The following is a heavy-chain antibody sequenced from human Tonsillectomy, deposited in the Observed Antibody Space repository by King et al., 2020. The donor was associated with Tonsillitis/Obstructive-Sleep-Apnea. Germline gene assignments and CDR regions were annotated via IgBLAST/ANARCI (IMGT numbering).Heavy chain of an antibody. V-gene: IGHV3-53*01. Sequence: VQLVESGGGLIQPGGSLRLSCAASGFAVSSNYMSWVRQAPGKGLEWGSVIYSGGSTYYADYVKGRFTISNDNSKNTVYLQMNSLRVEDTAVYYCASGARYSSNWYAAFDIWGQGTMVTVSS. CDR2: IYSGGST. D-gene: IGHD6-13*01. J-gene: IGHJ3*02. CDR1: GFAVSSNY. CDR3: ASGARYSSNWYAAFDI.